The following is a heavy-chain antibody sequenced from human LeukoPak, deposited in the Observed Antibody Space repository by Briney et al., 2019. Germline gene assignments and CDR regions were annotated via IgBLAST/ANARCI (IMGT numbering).Heavy chain of an antibody. V-gene: IGHV1-46*01. J-gene: IGHJ4*02. CDR1: GYTFTSYY. D-gene: IGHD5-18*01. Sequence: ALVKVSCKASGYTFTSYYMHWVRQAPGQGLEWMGIINPSGGSTSYAQKFQGRVTMTRDTSTSTVYMELSSLRSEDTAVYYCAREFAHVDTAMVFDYWGQGTLVTVSS. CDR2: INPSGGST. CDR3: AREFAHVDTAMVFDY.